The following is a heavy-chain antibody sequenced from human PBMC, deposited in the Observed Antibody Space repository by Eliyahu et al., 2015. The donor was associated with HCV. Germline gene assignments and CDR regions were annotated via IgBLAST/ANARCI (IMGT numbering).Heavy chain of an antibody. V-gene: IGHV4-34*01. CDR3: ARGRNEIAVAAPRERDY. Sequence: SRVTISVDTSKNQFSLKLSSVTAADTAVYYCARGRNEIAVAAPRERDYWGQGTLVTVSS. J-gene: IGHJ4*02. D-gene: IGHD6-19*01.